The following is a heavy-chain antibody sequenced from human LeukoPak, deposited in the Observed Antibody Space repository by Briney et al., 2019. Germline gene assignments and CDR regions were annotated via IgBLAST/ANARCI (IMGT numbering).Heavy chain of an antibody. D-gene: IGHD6-13*01. CDR2: IRYDGSNK. CDR1: GFTFSSYG. J-gene: IGHJ4*02. CDR3: AKEQQLLKTSDY. Sequence: GGSLRLSCAASGFTFSSYGMHWVRQAPGKGLEWVAFIRYDGSNKYYADSVKGRFTISRDNSKNTLYLQMNSLRAEDTAVYYCAKEQQLLKTSDYWGQGTLVTVSS. V-gene: IGHV3-30*02.